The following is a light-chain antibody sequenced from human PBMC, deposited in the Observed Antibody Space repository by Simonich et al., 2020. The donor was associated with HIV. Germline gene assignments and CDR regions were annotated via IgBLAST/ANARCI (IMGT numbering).Light chain of an antibody. Sequence: QAVVTQEPSLTVSPGGTVTLTCGSRTGAVTSGHYPYWFQQKPGQAPRNLIYDTRNKPSWTPARFSGSLLGGKAALTLSGAQPEDEAEYYCLISYNGVVVFGGGTKVTVL. CDR3: LISYNGVVV. J-gene: IGLJ2*01. V-gene: IGLV7-46*01. CDR1: TGAVTSGHY. CDR2: DTR.